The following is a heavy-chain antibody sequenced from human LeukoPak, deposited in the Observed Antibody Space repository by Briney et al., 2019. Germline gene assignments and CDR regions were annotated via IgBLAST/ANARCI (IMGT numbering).Heavy chain of an antibody. CDR3: ATYYGGGYMDV. CDR2: ITSSSSYI. J-gene: IGHJ6*03. CDR1: GFTFNSYS. Sequence: GGSLRLSCAASGFTFNSYSMNWVRQAPGKGLEWVSSITSSSSYINYADSVKGRFTIPRDNAKNSLYLQMNSLRAEDTAVYYCATYYGGGYMDVWGKGTTVTVSS. D-gene: IGHD3-22*01. V-gene: IGHV3-21*01.